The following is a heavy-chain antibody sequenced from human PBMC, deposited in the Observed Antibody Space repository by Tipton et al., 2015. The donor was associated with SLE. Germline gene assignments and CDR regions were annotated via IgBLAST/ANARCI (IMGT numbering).Heavy chain of an antibody. CDR2: IYASGST. V-gene: IGHV4-61*02. Sequence: TLSLTCSVSGDSIDSGDYYWSWIRQPAGKGLEWIGRIYASGSTNYNPSLKSRVTISVDTSKNQFSLKVNSVTAADSAVYYCARVEVWKTTVGWFDPWGQGTLVTVSS. J-gene: IGHJ5*02. CDR3: ARVEVWKTTVGWFDP. CDR1: GDSIDSGDYY. D-gene: IGHD2-8*02.